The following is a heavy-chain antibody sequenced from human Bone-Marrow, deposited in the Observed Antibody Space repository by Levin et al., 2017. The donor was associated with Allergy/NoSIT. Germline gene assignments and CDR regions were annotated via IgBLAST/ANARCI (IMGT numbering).Heavy chain of an antibody. Sequence: SQTLSLTCSVSGASLSSYYWSWIRQPPGKGLEWIGYIYYNGGTSDNPSLKSRVTMSRDTSKNPLSLKLSSVTAADTAVYYCARVGGDWVVISATPNWYFDVWGRGILVTVSS. J-gene: IGHJ2*01. V-gene: IGHV4-59*01. CDR2: IYYNGGT. CDR1: GASLSSYY. CDR3: ARVGGDWVVISATPNWYFDV. D-gene: IGHD2-21*01.